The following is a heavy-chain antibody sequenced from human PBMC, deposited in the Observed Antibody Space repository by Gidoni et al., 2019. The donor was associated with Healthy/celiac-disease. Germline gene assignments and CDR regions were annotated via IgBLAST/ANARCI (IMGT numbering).Heavy chain of an antibody. CDR3: ARVHSSGWDRGYFDY. CDR1: GFTFSSYG. CDR2: IWYDGSNK. V-gene: IGHV3-33*01. J-gene: IGHJ4*02. D-gene: IGHD6-19*01. Sequence: QVQLVESGGGVVQPGRSLRLSCAASGFTFSSYGMHWVRQAPGKGLEWVAVIWYDGSNKYYADSVKGRFTISRDNSKNTLYLQMNSLRAEDTAVYYCARVHSSGWDRGYFDYWGQGTLVTVSS.